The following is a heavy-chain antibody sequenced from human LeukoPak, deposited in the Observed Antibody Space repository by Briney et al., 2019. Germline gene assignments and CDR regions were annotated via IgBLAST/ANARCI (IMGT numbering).Heavy chain of an antibody. CDR2: MNPNSGNT. CDR1: GYTFTTYD. CDR3: ARVLLPEQQLVFPPDY. Sequence: GASVKVSCKASGYTFTTYDINWVRQATGQGLEWMGWMNPNSGNTGYAQKFQGRVTMTRNTSISTAYMELSSLRSEDTAVYYCARVLLPEQQLVFPPDYWGQGTLVTVSS. V-gene: IGHV1-8*01. J-gene: IGHJ4*02. D-gene: IGHD6-13*01.